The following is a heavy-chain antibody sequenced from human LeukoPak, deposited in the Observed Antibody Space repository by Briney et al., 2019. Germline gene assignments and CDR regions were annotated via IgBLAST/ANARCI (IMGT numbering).Heavy chain of an antibody. CDR3: ATRYSSGWYETSWFDP. CDR2: FDPEDGET. CDR1: GYTLTELS. V-gene: IGHV1-24*01. Sequence: ASVKVSCKVSGYTLTELSMHWVRQAPGKGLEWMGGFDPEDGETIYAQKSQGRVTMTEDTSTDTAYMELSSLRSEDTAVYYCATRYSSGWYETSWFDPWGQGTLVTVSS. J-gene: IGHJ5*02. D-gene: IGHD6-19*01.